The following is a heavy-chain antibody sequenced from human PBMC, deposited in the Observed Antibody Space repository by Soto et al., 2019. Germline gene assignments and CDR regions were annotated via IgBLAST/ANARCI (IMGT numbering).Heavy chain of an antibody. D-gene: IGHD3-16*02. Sequence: EVQLLESGGGLVQPGGSLRLSCAASGFTFSSYAMSWVRQAPGKGLEWVSAISGSGGSTYYADSVKGRFTISRDNSKNTLYLQMNSLRAEDTAVYYCAKDMMYDYIWGNYRPAGWFDYWGQGTLVTVSS. CDR1: GFTFSSYA. CDR2: ISGSGGST. CDR3: AKDMMYDYIWGNYRPAGWFDY. J-gene: IGHJ4*02. V-gene: IGHV3-23*01.